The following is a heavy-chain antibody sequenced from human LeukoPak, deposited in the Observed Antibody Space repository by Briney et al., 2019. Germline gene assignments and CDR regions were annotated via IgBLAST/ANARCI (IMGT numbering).Heavy chain of an antibody. J-gene: IGHJ5*02. CDR3: ARFTRDWFDP. CDR1: GGSISSYY. CDR2: MYYSGST. V-gene: IGHV4-59*01. D-gene: IGHD6-6*01. Sequence: SETLSLTCTVSGGSISSYYWSWIRQPPGKGLEWIGYMYYSGSTNYNPSLKSRVTISVDTSKNQFSLKLSSVTAADTAVYYCARFTRDWFDPWGQGTLVTVSS.